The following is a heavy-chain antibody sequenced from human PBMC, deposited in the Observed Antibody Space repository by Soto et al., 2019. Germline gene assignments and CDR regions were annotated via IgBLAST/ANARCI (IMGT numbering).Heavy chain of an antibody. CDR1: GFTFSNYA. CDR2: ISDSGGST. J-gene: IGHJ4*02. Sequence: PGGSLRLSCAASGFTFSNYAVSWVRQSPGRGLEWVASISDSGGSTKYADSVNGRFTISRDNSRNTLFLQMDTLRAEDTAVYYCARLPYSYVSLYFFGFWGQGTLVTGSS. CDR3: ARLPYSYVSLYFFGF. V-gene: IGHV3-23*01. D-gene: IGHD5-18*01.